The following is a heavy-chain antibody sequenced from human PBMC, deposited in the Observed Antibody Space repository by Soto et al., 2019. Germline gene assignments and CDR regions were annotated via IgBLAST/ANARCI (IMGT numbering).Heavy chain of an antibody. Sequence: PGESLKISCKGSGYSFTSYWIGWVRQMPGKGLEWMGIIYPGDSDTRYSPSFQGQVTISADKSISTAYLQWSSLKASDTAMYYCARPFNYYYDSSAPAPAFDIWGQGTMVTVSS. CDR1: GYSFTSYW. V-gene: IGHV5-51*01. D-gene: IGHD3-22*01. J-gene: IGHJ3*02. CDR2: IYPGDSDT. CDR3: ARPFNYYYDSSAPAPAFDI.